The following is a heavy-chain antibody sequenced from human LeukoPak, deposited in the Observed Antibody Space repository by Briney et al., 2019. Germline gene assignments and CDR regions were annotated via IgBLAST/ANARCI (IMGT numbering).Heavy chain of an antibody. Sequence: ASVKVSCKASGYTFIGYYIHWVRQAPGQGLEWMGWISAYNGNTNYAQKLQGRVTMTTDTSTSTAYMELRSLRSDDTAVYYCARDVYGDYNPNYYYGMDVWGQGTTVTVSS. CDR2: ISAYNGNT. D-gene: IGHD4-17*01. CDR3: ARDVYGDYNPNYYYGMDV. CDR1: GYTFIGYY. V-gene: IGHV1-18*04. J-gene: IGHJ6*02.